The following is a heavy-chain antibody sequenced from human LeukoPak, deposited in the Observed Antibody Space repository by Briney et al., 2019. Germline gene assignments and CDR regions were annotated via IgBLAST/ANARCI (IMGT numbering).Heavy chain of an antibody. D-gene: IGHD3-22*01. CDR1: GGSISSYY. V-gene: IGHV4-4*07. CDR2: IYTSGST. CDR3: ARSIYYYDSSGHPPPPTAMLFDI. J-gene: IGHJ3*02. Sequence: SETLSLTCTVSGGSISSYYWSWIRQPAGKGLEWIGRIYTSGSTNYNPSLKSRVTMSADTSKNQFSLKLSSVTAADTAVYYCARSIYYYDSSGHPPPPTAMLFDIWGQGTMVTVSS.